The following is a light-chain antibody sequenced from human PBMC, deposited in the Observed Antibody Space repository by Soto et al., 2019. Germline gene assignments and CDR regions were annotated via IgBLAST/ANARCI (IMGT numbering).Light chain of an antibody. CDR3: QQDGNSPRT. J-gene: IGKJ3*01. V-gene: IGKV3-20*01. Sequence: ETVLTQSPGTLSLSPGDRATLSCRASQRVASSYLAWYQQKSGQAPRLLIYHASTRATGVPDRFSGSGSGTDFTLTISRLEAEDVAVYYCQQDGNSPRTFGPGTKVNI. CDR1: QRVASSY. CDR2: HAS.